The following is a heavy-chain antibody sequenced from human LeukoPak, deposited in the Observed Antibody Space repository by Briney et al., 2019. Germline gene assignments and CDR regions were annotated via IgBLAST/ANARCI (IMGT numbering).Heavy chain of an antibody. CDR1: GGPFSSYT. J-gene: IGHJ3*02. CDR2: IIPIFGTA. D-gene: IGHD7-27*01. Sequence: SVKVSCKASGGPFSSYTISWLRQAPGQGLEWMGGIIPIFGTANYAQKFQGRVTITADESTSTAYMELSSLRSEDTAVYYCAGGGQLGIHDAFDIWGQGTMVTVSS. CDR3: AGGGQLGIHDAFDI. V-gene: IGHV1-69*13.